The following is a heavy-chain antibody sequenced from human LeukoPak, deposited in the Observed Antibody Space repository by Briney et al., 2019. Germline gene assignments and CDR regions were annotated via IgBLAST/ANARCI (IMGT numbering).Heavy chain of an antibody. CDR3: ASGPYSYGWGY. V-gene: IGHV3-74*01. Sequence: GGSLRLSCAASGFTFSTYWMHWVRQAPGQGLVWVSRISPAGSFTDYADFVQGRFTISRDDAKNTLFLQMNSLRAEDTAVYYCASGPYSYGWGYWGQGTLVTVSS. J-gene: IGHJ4*02. CDR1: GFTFSTYW. D-gene: IGHD5-18*01. CDR2: ISPAGSFT.